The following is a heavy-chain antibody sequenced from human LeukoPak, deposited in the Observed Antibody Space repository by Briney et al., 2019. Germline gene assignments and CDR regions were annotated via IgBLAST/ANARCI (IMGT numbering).Heavy chain of an antibody. V-gene: IGHV4-34*01. J-gene: IGHJ4*02. CDR1: GGSFSDYY. D-gene: IGHD1-7*01. CDR3: TRRRNYLSHFDH. Sequence: PSETLSLTCAVYGGSFSDYYWSWIRQPPGKGLEWIGEINHSGTTNYNPSLKSRVTILEDTSKNQFSLKLSSVTAADTAVYYCTRRRNYLSHFDHWGQGTLVTVSS. CDR2: INHSGTT.